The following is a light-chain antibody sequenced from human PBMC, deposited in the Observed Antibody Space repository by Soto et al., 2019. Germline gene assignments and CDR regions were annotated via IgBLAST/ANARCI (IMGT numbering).Light chain of an antibody. CDR2: GAS. J-gene: IGKJ3*01. CDR1: QSVSSN. CDR3: QQYNNWPFT. Sequence: EIVMTQSPATLSVSPGERATLSCRASQSVSSNLAWYQQKPGQAPRILIYGASTRATGSPARFSGSGSGTQFTLPISSLQSEDLPVYYCQQYNNWPFTFGPGTKVDI. V-gene: IGKV3D-15*01.